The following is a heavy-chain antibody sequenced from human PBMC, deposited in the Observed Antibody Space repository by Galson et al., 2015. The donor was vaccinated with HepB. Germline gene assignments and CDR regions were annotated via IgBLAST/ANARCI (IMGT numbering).Heavy chain of an antibody. V-gene: IGHV1-18*01. D-gene: IGHD1-20*01. J-gene: IGHJ6*02. Sequence: SVKVSCKASGYTFTSYAISWVRQAPGQGLEWMGWISGYNDNTNYAQKFQGRVTMTRDTSTSTVYMELSSLRSEDTAVYYCARRITGTTGDMDVWGQGTTVTVSS. CDR2: ISGYNDNT. CDR3: ARRITGTTGDMDV. CDR1: GYTFTSYA.